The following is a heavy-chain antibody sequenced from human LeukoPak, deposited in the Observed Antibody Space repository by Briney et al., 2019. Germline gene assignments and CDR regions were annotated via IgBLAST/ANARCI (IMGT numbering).Heavy chain of an antibody. CDR2: IWYDGSNK. CDR1: GFTFGSHS. J-gene: IGHJ4*02. CDR3: ARDQRGNLDY. Sequence: GGSLRLSCAASGFTFGSHSMNWVRQAPGKGLEWVAVIWYDGSNKYYADSVKGRFTISRDNSKNTLYLQMNSLRAEDTAVYYCARDQRGNLDYWGQGTLVTVSS. D-gene: IGHD1-14*01. V-gene: IGHV3-33*08.